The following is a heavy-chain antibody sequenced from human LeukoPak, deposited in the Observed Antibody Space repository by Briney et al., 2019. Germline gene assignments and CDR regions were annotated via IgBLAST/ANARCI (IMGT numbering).Heavy chain of an antibody. V-gene: IGHV3-74*01. CDR2: INSDGIST. J-gene: IGHJ4*02. D-gene: IGHD3-22*01. Sequence: GGSLRLSCSASRFTFSRYWMHCVRQAPGKGLVWVSRINSDGISTSYADSVKGRFTISRDNAKNTLYLQMNSLRAEDTAVYYCARDGNYYDSSGPADYWAQGTLVTVSS. CDR1: RFTFSRYW. CDR3: ARDGNYYDSSGPADY.